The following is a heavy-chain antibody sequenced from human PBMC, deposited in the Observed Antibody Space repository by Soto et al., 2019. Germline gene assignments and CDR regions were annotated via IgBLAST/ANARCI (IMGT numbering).Heavy chain of an antibody. CDR1: GFTFTNSW. V-gene: IGHV3-15*01. CDR3: TLSDEWILMDY. Sequence: PGGSLVPSCAVSGFTFTNSWMSWVRQAAGKGLERVGSIKTKTDDGTTDHAAPVKSRYIISKDDSKNTLYLQMNSLKTDQTAGYYCTLSDEWILMDYWDQGTLVTVSA. CDR2: IKTKTDDGTT. J-gene: IGHJ4*02. D-gene: IGHD5-18*01.